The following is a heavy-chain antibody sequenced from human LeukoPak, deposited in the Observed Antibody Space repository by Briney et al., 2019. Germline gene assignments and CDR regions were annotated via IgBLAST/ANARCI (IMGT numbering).Heavy chain of an antibody. CDR3: ARDRAVAGLDY. J-gene: IGHJ4*02. Sequence: GGSLRLSCAASGFTLSSYAMHWVRQAPGKVLEWVAVISYDGSNKYYADSVKGRFTISRDNSKNTLYLQMNSLRAEDTAVYYCARDRAVAGLDYWGQGTLVTVSS. CDR2: ISYDGSNK. D-gene: IGHD6-19*01. CDR1: GFTLSSYA. V-gene: IGHV3-30*04.